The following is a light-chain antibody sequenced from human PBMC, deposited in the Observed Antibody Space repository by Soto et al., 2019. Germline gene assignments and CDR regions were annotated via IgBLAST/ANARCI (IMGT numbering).Light chain of an antibody. V-gene: IGKV1-5*03. Sequence: DIQMTQSPSTLSASVGDRVTITCRASQSISSWLAWYQQKPGKAPKLLIYKASSLESGVPSRFSGSGSGTEFTLTISSLQPDDFATYYCQHYNSYLYTVGQGTKLEIK. J-gene: IGKJ2*01. CDR2: KAS. CDR1: QSISSW. CDR3: QHYNSYLYT.